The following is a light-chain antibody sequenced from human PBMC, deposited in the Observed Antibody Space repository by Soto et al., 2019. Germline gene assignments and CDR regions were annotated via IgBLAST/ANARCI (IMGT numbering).Light chain of an antibody. CDR1: SSNIGAGFD. V-gene: IGLV1-40*01. CDR3: PSYDSSLRAWV. J-gene: IGLJ3*02. Sequence: QPVLTQPPSVSGTPGQRVTISCTGSSSNIGAGFDVHWYQHLPGTAPKLLIYGTSNRPSGVPARFSGYKSGASASPAITRLQAEDESDYSCPSYDSSLRAWVFGGGTKVTVL. CDR2: GTS.